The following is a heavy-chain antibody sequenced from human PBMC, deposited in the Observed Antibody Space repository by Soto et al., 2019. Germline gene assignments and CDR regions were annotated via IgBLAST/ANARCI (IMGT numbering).Heavy chain of an antibody. Sequence: EVQLVESGGGLVQSGWSLRLSCAASGCTFSSYWMHWVRQAPGKGLVWVSRIKGDGISTNYADSVKGRFTISRDNAKDTVFLQMNGLSADDTAVYYCARGAMGNYYNDYWGQGTLVTVSS. CDR1: GCTFSSYW. J-gene: IGHJ4*02. V-gene: IGHV3-74*01. CDR3: ARGAMGNYYNDY. CDR2: IKGDGIST. D-gene: IGHD3-10*01.